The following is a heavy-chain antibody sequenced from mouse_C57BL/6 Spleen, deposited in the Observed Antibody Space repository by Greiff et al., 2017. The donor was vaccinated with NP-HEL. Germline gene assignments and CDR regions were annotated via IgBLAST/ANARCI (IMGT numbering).Heavy chain of an antibody. CDR1: GYAFSSSW. V-gene: IGHV1-82*01. CDR2: IYPGDGDT. CDR3: ARMDDYDGDFDV. D-gene: IGHD2-4*01. J-gene: IGHJ1*03. Sequence: LQESGPELVKPGASVKISCKASGYAFSSSWMNWVKQRPGKGLEWIGRIYPGDGDTNYNGKFKGKATLTADKSSSTAYMQLSSLTSEDSAVYFCARMDDYDGDFDVWGTGTTVTVSS.